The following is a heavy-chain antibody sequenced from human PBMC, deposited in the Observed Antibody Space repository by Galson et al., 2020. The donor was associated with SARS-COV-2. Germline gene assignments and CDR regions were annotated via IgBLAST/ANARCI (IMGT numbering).Heavy chain of an antibody. J-gene: IGHJ4*02. CDR3: ARDLGEQQVPLVDF. CDR1: GFTFSAYS. CDR2: IHSTSRNI. V-gene: IGHV3-21*01. Sequence: GESLKISCEASGFTFSAYSMNWVRQAPGKGLEWVASIHSTSRNIYYADSVKGRFTISRDNAKKSLYLQMNSLRVEDTAVYYCARDLGEQQVPLVDFWGQGTLVTVSS. D-gene: IGHD3-16*01.